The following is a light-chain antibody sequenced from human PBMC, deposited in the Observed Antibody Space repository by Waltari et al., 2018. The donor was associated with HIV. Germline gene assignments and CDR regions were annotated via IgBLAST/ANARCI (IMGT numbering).Light chain of an antibody. CDR3: CSYTTSNTWV. V-gene: IGLV2-14*03. J-gene: IGLJ3*02. CDR1: NSDIGGFNY. Sequence: QSALAQPASVSGSPGQSITISCTGNNSDIGGFNYVSRYQHTPGKTPKLLIYDVIARPSGVSYRFSASKSGNSASLTISGLQAEDEADYYCCSYTTSNTWVFGGGTRVTVL. CDR2: DVI.